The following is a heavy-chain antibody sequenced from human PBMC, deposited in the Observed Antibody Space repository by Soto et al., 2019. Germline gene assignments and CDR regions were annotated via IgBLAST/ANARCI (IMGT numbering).Heavy chain of an antibody. CDR3: MKDYLVRTIIRNDAFEI. CDR2: TRGTGSKT. J-gene: IGHJ3*02. CDR1: EFTFKDYA. V-gene: IGHV3-23*01. Sequence: GGSLRLSCSASEFTFKDYAMTGVRQAPGEGLEWVSTTRGTGSKTHYADSLRGGFTIPRDDYRNILYLQIDGLRDEDTAVYFCMKDYLVRTIIRNDAFEIWGQGTVVIVSS. D-gene: IGHD3-10*01.